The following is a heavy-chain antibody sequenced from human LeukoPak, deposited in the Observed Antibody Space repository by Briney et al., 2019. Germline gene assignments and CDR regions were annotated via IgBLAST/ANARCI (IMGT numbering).Heavy chain of an antibody. CDR2: INHSGST. CDR3: ARRLKYCSGGSCKNYGMDV. J-gene: IGHJ6*02. D-gene: IGHD2-15*01. CDR1: GGSFSGYY. V-gene: IGHV4-34*01. Sequence: SETLSLTCAVYGGSFSGYYWSWIRQPPGKGLEWIGEINHSGSTNYNPSLKSRVTISVDTSKNQFSLKLSSVTAADTAVYYCARRLKYCSGGSCKNYGMDVWGQGTTVTVSS.